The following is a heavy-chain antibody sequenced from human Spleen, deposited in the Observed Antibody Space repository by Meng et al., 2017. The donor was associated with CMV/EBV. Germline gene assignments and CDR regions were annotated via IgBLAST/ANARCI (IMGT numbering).Heavy chain of an antibody. CDR3: ARGKNIVVLPAVIPHEVFDY. J-gene: IGHJ4*02. CDR1: GYPFTGHY. Sequence: ASVKVSCKASGYPFTGHYMHWVRQAPGQGLEWMGWINPNSGSTNYAQKFQGRVTMTSDTSVSTAYMDLSRLRFDDTAVYYCARGKNIVVLPAVIPHEVFDYWGQGTLVTVSS. V-gene: IGHV1-2*02. D-gene: IGHD2-2*02. CDR2: INPNSGST.